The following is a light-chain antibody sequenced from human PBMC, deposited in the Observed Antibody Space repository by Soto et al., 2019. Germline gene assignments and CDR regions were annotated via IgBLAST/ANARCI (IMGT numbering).Light chain of an antibody. V-gene: IGKV1-5*03. J-gene: IGKJ2*01. CDR2: KVS. Sequence: DIQMTQSPSTLSASVGDRVTISCRASQSMRGYLAWYQQKPGKAPKLLIYKVSNLDNGVPPRFSGAGSGTEFTLSISALQPDDFATYYCQNYDTYPYTFGQGTKLEIE. CDR1: QSMRGY. CDR3: QNYDTYPYT.